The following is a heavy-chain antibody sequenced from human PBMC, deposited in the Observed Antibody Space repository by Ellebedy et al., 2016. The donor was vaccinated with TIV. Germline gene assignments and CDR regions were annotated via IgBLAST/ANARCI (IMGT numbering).Heavy chain of an antibody. D-gene: IGHD2-2*01. CDR3: ARGYCSGTTCYDPYFFDY. CDR1: GVTFSNYA. V-gene: IGHV1-69*13. CDR2: IIPIFGTA. J-gene: IGHJ4*02. Sequence: SVKVSCXGSGVTFSNYAISWVRQAPGRGLEWMGGIIPIFGTANYAQKFQGRVTITADESTSTAYMELSSLISDDTAVYYCARGYCSGTTCYDPYFFDYWGQGTLVTVSS.